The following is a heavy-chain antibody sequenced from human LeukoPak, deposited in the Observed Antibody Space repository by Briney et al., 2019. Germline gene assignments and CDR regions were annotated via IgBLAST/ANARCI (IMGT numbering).Heavy chain of an antibody. J-gene: IGHJ3*02. CDR1: GASFSGYF. D-gene: IGHD6-6*01. V-gene: IGHV4-59*01. CDR2: IYNSGST. CDR3: ARGRSIGARRGAFDI. Sequence: SETLSLTCAVSGASFSGYFWNWIRQSPEKGLEWIGYIYNSGSTNYNPPLKSRVTMSVDTSQTQFSLKLSSVTAADTAVYFCARGRSIGARRGAFDIWGQGTMVSVSS.